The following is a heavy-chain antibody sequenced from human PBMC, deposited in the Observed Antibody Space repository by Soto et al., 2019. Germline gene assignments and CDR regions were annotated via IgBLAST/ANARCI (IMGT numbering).Heavy chain of an antibody. J-gene: IGHJ3*02. CDR2: ISYDERNK. CDR3: ARAQRGDTAMVTAFDI. Sequence: GGSLRLSCAVSGFTFSIYAMHWVRQAPGKGLEWVAVISYDERNKYYADSVKGQFTISRDNSKNTLYLQMNSLRAEDTAVYYCARAQRGDTAMVTAFDIWGQGTMVTVSS. CDR1: GFTFSIYA. V-gene: IGHV3-30*04. D-gene: IGHD5-18*01.